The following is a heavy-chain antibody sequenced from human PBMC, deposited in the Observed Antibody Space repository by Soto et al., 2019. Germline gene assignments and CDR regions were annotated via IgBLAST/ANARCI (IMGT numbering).Heavy chain of an antibody. D-gene: IGHD1-7*01. Sequence: ASVKGSCKASGYSFTSYGISWLRQAPGQGLEWMGWISAYNGNTNYAQKLQGRVTMATDTSTSTAYMELRSLRSDDTAVYYCASHLPGTTVYWGQGTLVTVSS. J-gene: IGHJ4*02. CDR3: ASHLPGTTVY. V-gene: IGHV1-18*01. CDR2: ISAYNGNT. CDR1: GYSFTSYG.